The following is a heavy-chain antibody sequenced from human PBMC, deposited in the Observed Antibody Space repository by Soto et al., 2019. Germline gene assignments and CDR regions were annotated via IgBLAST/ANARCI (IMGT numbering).Heavy chain of an antibody. D-gene: IGHD3-16*01. CDR2: ISGSGGST. CDR1: GXTFSSYS. J-gene: IGHJ6*02. Sequence: GSLRLSCAASGXTFSSYSMSWVRQAPGKGLEWVSAISGSGGSTYYADSVKGRFTISRDNSKNTLYLQMNSLRAEDTAVYYCAKGARSYYYYGMDVWGQGTTVTVSS. CDR3: AKGARSYYYYGMDV. V-gene: IGHV3-23*01.